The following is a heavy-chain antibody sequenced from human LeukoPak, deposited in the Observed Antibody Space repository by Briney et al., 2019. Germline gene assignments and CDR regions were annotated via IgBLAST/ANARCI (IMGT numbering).Heavy chain of an antibody. CDR1: GGSISSYY. V-gene: IGHV4-59*01. CDR2: IYYSGST. J-gene: IGHJ5*02. D-gene: IGHD2-2*02. Sequence: SETLSLTCTVSGGSISSYYWSWIRQPPGKGLEWIGYIYYSGSTNYNPSLKSRVTISVDTSKNQFSLKLSSVTAADTAVYYCARGPYRSSTSCYMRGGWFDPWGQGTLVTVSS. CDR3: ARGPYRSSTSCYMRGGWFDP.